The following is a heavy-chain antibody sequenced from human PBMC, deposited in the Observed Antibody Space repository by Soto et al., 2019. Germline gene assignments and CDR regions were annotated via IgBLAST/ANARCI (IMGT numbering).Heavy chain of an antibody. D-gene: IGHD5-12*01. CDR2: ISYDGSNK. J-gene: IGHJ3*02. V-gene: IGHV3-30-3*01. Sequence: QVQLVESGGGVVQPGRSLRLSCAASGFTFSSYAMHWVRQAPGKGLEWVAVISYDGSNKYYADSVKGRFTISRDNSKNTLYLQMNSLRAEDTAVYYCARQGDGYNFGPSTDAFDIWGQGTMVTVSS. CDR3: ARQGDGYNFGPSTDAFDI. CDR1: GFTFSSYA.